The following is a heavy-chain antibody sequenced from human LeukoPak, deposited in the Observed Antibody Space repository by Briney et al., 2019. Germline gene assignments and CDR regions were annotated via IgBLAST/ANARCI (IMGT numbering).Heavy chain of an antibody. D-gene: IGHD1-14*01. CDR3: AQDFGRDRYFDY. J-gene: IGHJ4*02. CDR2: ISGSGGST. V-gene: IGHV3-23*01. Sequence: GESLRLSCAASGFTFSSYAMSWVRQAPGKGLELVSAISGSGGSTYYADSVKGRFTISRDNSKNTLYLQMNSLRAEDTAVYYCAQDFGRDRYFDYWGQGTLVPVSS. CDR1: GFTFSSYA.